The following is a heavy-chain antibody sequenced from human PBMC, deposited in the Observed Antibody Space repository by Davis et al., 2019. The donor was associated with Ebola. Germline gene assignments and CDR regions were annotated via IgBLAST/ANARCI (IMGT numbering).Heavy chain of an antibody. V-gene: IGHV3-43D*03. CDR2: ISWDGDST. Sequence: GESLKISCAASGFTFDDYAMTWVRQAPGKGLEWVSLISWDGDSTYYADSVKGRFIISRDNSKNSLYLQMNSLRPEDTALYYCVKDTGKGTIAAAGTIDYWGQGTLVTVSS. D-gene: IGHD6-13*01. CDR1: GFTFDDYA. CDR3: VKDTGKGTIAAAGTIDY. J-gene: IGHJ4*02.